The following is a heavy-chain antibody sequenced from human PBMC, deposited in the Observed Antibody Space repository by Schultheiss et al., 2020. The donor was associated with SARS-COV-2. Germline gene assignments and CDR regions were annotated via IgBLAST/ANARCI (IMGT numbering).Heavy chain of an antibody. J-gene: IGHJ4*02. V-gene: IGHV3-64*01. CDR3: ARDQSGRYYFLFDY. CDR1: GFTFSGSA. D-gene: IGHD1-26*01. Sequence: GGSLRLSCAASGFTFSGSAMHWVRQASGKGLEYVSAISSNGGSTYYANSVKGRFTISRDNSKNTLYLQMNSLRAEDTAVYYCARDQSGRYYFLFDYWGQGTLVTVSS. CDR2: ISSNGGST.